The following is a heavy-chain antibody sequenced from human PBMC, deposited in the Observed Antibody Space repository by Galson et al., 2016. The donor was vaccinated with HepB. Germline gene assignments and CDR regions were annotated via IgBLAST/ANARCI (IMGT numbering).Heavy chain of an antibody. D-gene: IGHD1-26*01. CDR2: INQDGGEK. CDR1: GLTFSNSW. J-gene: IGHJ4*02. Sequence: SLRLSCAASGLTFSNSWMSWVRQTPGKGLEWVAIINQDGGEKYYVDSVKGRFTISRDNAKNSLYLQMNSLRADDTAVYYCARGTYHFDYWGQGSLVTVSS. V-gene: IGHV3-7*01. CDR3: ARGTYHFDY.